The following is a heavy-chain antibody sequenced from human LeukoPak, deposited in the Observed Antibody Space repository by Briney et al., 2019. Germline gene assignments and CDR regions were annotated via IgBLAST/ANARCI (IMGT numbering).Heavy chain of an antibody. Sequence: GGSLRLSCAASGFTFGNYAMHWVRQAPGKGPEYVSAITSDGVKTYYADSVEGRFTISRDNSRSTLSLQMGNLRAEDMAVYYCARVGSWDAFDLWGQGTMVTVSS. CDR2: ITSDGVKT. CDR1: GFTFGNYA. V-gene: IGHV3-64*02. CDR3: ARVGSWDAFDL. D-gene: IGHD1-26*01. J-gene: IGHJ3*01.